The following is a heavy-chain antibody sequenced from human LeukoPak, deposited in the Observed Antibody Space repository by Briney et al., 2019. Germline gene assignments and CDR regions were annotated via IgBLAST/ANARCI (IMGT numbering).Heavy chain of an antibody. V-gene: IGHV4-59*08. J-gene: IGHJ5*02. CDR3: ARQNNRFDP. Sequence: SETLSLTCTVSGGSISSYYWSWIRQPPGKGLEWIGYIYYSGSTSYNPSLKSRVTISADMSKNQFSLILSSVTAADTAVYYCARQNNRFDPWGQGTLVTVSS. CDR2: IYYSGST. CDR1: GGSISSYY.